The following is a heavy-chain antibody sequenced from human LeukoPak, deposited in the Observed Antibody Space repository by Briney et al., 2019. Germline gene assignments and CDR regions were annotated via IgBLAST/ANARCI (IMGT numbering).Heavy chain of an antibody. CDR2: IIPMFRTA. D-gene: IGHD3-3*01. Sequence: SVKVSYKASGGTFNSHAISWVRQAPGQGPEWMGGIIPMFRTATYAQKFQGRVTITADGFTTTAYMELSSLTSEDTAVYYCARDYDFWSGSLSAFDIWGQGTMVTVSS. J-gene: IGHJ3*02. V-gene: IGHV1-69*13. CDR3: ARDYDFWSGSLSAFDI. CDR1: GGTFNSHA.